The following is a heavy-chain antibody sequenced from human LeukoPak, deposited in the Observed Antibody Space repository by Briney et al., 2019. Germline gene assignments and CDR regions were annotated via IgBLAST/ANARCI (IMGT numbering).Heavy chain of an antibody. CDR1: GFTFSKYW. Sequence: GGSLRLSCVASGFTFSKYWMTWVRQAPGKGLAWVANIKQDGSAKYYMDSMKGRFAISRDNAKNSLYLRMNSLGAEDTAVYYCARVNPLVAPGALDIWGQGTMVAVSS. J-gene: IGHJ3*02. CDR2: IKQDGSAK. V-gene: IGHV3-7*01. D-gene: IGHD5-12*01. CDR3: ARVNPLVAPGALDI.